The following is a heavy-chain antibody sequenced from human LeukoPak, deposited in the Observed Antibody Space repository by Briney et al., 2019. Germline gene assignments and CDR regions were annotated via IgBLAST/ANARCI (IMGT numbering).Heavy chain of an antibody. CDR3: ARTTLGAAGADY. V-gene: IGHV4-34*01. J-gene: IGHJ4*02. D-gene: IGHD6-13*01. CDR1: GGSFSGYY. CDR2: INHSGST. Sequence: SETLSLTCAVYGGSFSGYYWSWIRQPPGKGLEWIGEINHSGSTNYNPSLKSRVTISVDTSKNQFSLKLSSVTAADTAVYYCARTTLGAAGADYWGQGTLVTVSS.